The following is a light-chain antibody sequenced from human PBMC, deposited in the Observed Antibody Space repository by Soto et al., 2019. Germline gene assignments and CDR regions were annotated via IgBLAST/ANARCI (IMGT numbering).Light chain of an antibody. Sequence: QSALTQPASVSGSPGQSITISCTGTSSDVCGYNYVSWYQQHPGKAPKLMIYDVSNRPSGVSNRFSGSKSGNTASLTISGLQAEEEADYYCSSYTSSSTLVVFGGGTKLTVL. J-gene: IGLJ2*01. V-gene: IGLV2-14*01. CDR3: SSYTSSSTLVV. CDR2: DVS. CDR1: SSDVCGYNY.